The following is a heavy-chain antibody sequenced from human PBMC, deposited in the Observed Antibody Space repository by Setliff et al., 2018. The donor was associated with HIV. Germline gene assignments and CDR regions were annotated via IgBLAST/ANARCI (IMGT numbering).Heavy chain of an antibody. D-gene: IGHD1-20*01. CDR2: IYTSGST. CDR1: GGSISGYY. Sequence: ETLSLTCTVSGGSISGYYWSWIRQPAGKGLEWIGRIYTSGSTNYNPSLKSRVTLSVDTSKNQFSLKLNSVAAADTAVYYCARDLPELTGRSFDPWGQGTLVTVSS. J-gene: IGHJ5*02. CDR3: ARDLPELTGRSFDP. V-gene: IGHV4-4*07.